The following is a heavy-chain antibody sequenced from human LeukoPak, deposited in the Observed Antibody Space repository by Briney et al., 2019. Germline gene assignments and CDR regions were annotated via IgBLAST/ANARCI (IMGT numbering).Heavy chain of an antibody. J-gene: IGHJ4*02. CDR1: GFTLSSYA. CDR2: ISGSGGST. CDR3: ARVGRGSSWSYFDY. D-gene: IGHD6-13*01. V-gene: IGHV3-23*01. Sequence: GGSLRLSCAASGFTLSSYAMSWVRQAPGKGLEWVSAISGSGGSTYYADSVKGRFTISRDNAKNSLYLQMNSLRAEDTAVYYCARVGRGSSWSYFDYWGQGTLVTVSS.